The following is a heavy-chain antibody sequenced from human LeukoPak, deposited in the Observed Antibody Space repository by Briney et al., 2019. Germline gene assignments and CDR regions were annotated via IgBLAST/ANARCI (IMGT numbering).Heavy chain of an antibody. J-gene: IGHJ5*02. Sequence: GSLRLSCAASGFTFSSYAMHWVRQAPGKGLEWVAVISYDGSNKYYADSVKGRFTISRDNSKNTLYLQTNSLRAEDTAVYYCARGRGSGSYYNSPGWFDPWGQGTLVTVSS. CDR2: ISYDGSNK. CDR3: ARGRGSGSYYNSPGWFDP. D-gene: IGHD3-10*01. V-gene: IGHV3-30-3*01. CDR1: GFTFSSYA.